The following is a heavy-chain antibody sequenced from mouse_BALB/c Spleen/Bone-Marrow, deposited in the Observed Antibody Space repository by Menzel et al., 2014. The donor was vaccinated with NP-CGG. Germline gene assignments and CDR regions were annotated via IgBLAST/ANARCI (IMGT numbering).Heavy chain of an antibody. J-gene: IGHJ1*01. V-gene: IGHV5-6-3*01. CDR3: ARVYGWYFDV. Sequence: VQLQQSGGGLVQPGGSLKLSCVASGFTFSSYGMSRVRQTPDKRLELVATINNNGGSTYYPDSVKGQFTISRDNAKNTLYLQMSSLKSEDTAMYYCARVYGWYFDVWGAGTTVTVSS. CDR2: INNNGGST. CDR1: GFTFSSYG. D-gene: IGHD1-1*01.